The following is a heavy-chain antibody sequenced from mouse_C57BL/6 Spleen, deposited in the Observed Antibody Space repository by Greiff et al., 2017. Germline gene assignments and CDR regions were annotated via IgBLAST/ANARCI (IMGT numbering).Heavy chain of an antibody. CDR2: ISSGGSYT. CDR3: ARQDGYFFAY. J-gene: IGHJ3*01. V-gene: IGHV5-6*02. Sequence: EVKLVESGGDLVKPGGSLKLSCAASRFTFSSYGMSWVRQTPDKRLEWVATISSGGSYTYYPDSVKGRFTISRDNAKNTLYLQMSSLKSEDTAMYYCARQDGYFFAYWGQGTLVTVSA. D-gene: IGHD2-3*01. CDR1: RFTFSSYG.